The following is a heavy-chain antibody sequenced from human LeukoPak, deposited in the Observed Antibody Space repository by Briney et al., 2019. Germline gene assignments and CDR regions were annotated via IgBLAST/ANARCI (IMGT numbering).Heavy chain of an antibody. V-gene: IGHV3-7*01. CDR1: GFTLENYW. CDR2: IKQDGSVE. D-gene: IGHD5-18*01. CDR3: ARWAGVTDY. Sequence: GGSLRLSCVASGFTLENYWMSWVRQAPGKGPEWVANIKQDGSVEHYLDSVKGRFTISRDNAKNSLILQMNSLRAEDRAVYYCARWAGVTDYWGQGTLVTVSS. J-gene: IGHJ4*02.